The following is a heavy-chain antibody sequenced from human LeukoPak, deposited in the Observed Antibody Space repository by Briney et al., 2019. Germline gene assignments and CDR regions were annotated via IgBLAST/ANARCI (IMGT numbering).Heavy chain of an antibody. V-gene: IGHV1-2*02. CDR2: ITPYSGDT. CDR3: ARFEDRLSAFDI. J-gene: IGHJ3*02. CDR1: GYTFNYFV. D-gene: IGHD2-15*01. Sequence: ASVKVSCKASGYTFNYFVIGWVRQAPGQGLEWVGWITPYSGDTNYAQQLQGRVTMTRDTSISTAYMELSRLRSDDTAVYYCARFEDRLSAFDIWGQGTMVTVSS.